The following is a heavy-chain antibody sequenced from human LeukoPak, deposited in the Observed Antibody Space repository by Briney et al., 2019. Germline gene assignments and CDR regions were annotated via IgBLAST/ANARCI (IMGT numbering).Heavy chain of an antibody. D-gene: IGHD3-22*01. Sequence: ASVKVSCKVSGYTLTELSMHWVRQAPGKGLELRGGFDTEDGETIYAQKFQGRVTMTEDTSTDTAYMELSSLRSEDTAVYYCATRLYYYDSSGYAFDIWGQGTMDTVSS. J-gene: IGHJ3*02. CDR3: ATRLYYYDSSGYAFDI. CDR1: GYTLTELS. V-gene: IGHV1-24*01. CDR2: FDTEDGET.